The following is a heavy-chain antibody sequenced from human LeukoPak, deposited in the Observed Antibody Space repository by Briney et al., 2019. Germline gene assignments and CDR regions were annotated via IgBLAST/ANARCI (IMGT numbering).Heavy chain of an antibody. CDR3: ARDASALY. CDR2: IKPDGSEK. J-gene: IGHJ4*02. D-gene: IGHD6-19*01. V-gene: IGHV3-7*01. CDR1: GLIFSKYW. Sequence: GGSLRLSCAASGLIFSKYWMTWVRQALGKGLEWVASIKPDGSEKYYLDSVKGRFTISRDNARDSLYLQMNSLRDDDTSVYFCARDASALYWGRGTLVTVSS.